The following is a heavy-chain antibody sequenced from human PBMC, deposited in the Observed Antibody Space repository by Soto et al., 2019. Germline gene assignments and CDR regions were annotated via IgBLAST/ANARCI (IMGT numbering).Heavy chain of an antibody. V-gene: IGHV3-7*01. CDR2: IKQDGSEK. CDR1: GFTFSSYW. Sequence: EVQLVESGGGLVQPGGSLRLSCAASGFTFSSYWMSWVPQAPGKGLEWVANIKQDGSEKYYVDSVKGRFTISSDNAKNSLYLQVNSLRAEDTAVYYCARDYGSGRYPHIWGQGTLVTVSS. CDR3: ARDYGSGRYPHI. J-gene: IGHJ4*02. D-gene: IGHD3-10*01.